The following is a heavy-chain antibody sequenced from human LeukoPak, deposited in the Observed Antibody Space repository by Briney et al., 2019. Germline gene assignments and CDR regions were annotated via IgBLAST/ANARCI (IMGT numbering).Heavy chain of an antibody. Sequence: GGSLRLSCAASGFTFSSYEMNWVRQAPGKGLEWVSYISSSGSTIYYADSVKGRFTISSDNAKNSLYLQMNSLRAEDTAVYYCARDSYSSGLSYWGQGTLVTVSS. CDR3: ARDSYSSGLSY. D-gene: IGHD6-19*01. CDR1: GFTFSSYE. J-gene: IGHJ4*02. CDR2: ISSSGSTI. V-gene: IGHV3-48*03.